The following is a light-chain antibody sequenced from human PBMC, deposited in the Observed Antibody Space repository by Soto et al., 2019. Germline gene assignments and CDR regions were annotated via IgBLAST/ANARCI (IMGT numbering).Light chain of an antibody. V-gene: IGKV1-39*01. CDR3: QQSYSNPRT. Sequence: DIQMTQSPSSLSESVGDRFTIPSRAGQSISSYLNWYEQKPGKAPKLLIYAASSLQSGVPSRFSGSGSGTHFILTISSLQPEDFATYYCQQSYSNPRTFGQGTKVDIK. CDR1: QSISSY. CDR2: AAS. J-gene: IGKJ1*01.